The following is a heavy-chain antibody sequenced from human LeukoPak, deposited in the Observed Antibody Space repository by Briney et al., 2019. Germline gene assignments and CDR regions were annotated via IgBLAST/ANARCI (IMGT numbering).Heavy chain of an antibody. CDR1: GFTFSSYG. J-gene: IGHJ4*02. CDR3: AKTPQLWSSWGY. Sequence: PGGSLRLSCAASGFTFSSYGMHWVRQAPGKGLEWVAVISYDGSNKYYADSVKGRFTISRDNSKNTLYLQMNSLRAEDTAVYYCAKTPQLWSSWGYWGQGTLVTVSS. D-gene: IGHD5-18*01. CDR2: ISYDGSNK. V-gene: IGHV3-30*18.